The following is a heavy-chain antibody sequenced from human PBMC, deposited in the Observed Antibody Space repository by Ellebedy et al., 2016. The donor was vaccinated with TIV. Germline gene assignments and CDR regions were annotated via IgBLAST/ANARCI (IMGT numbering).Heavy chain of an antibody. CDR2: FSGGGGTT. Sequence: PSETLSLTCTVSGGSISSNNSSWGWIRQPPGKGLEWVSDFSGGGGTTSYSDSVKGRFTISRDNSKNTLSLQMNSLRAEDTAVYYCARRGVVDAFDIWGQGTRVTVSS. V-gene: IGHV3-23*01. J-gene: IGHJ3*02. CDR3: ARRGVVDAFDI. CDR1: GGSISSNNSS. D-gene: IGHD3-10*01.